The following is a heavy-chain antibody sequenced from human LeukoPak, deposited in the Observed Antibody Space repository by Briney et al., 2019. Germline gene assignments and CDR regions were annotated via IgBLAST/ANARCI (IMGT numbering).Heavy chain of an antibody. V-gene: IGHV3-23*01. D-gene: IGHD6-13*01. J-gene: IGHJ4*02. Sequence: GGSLRLSCAASGFTFSSYAMSWVRQAPGKGLEWVSAISGSGGSTYYADSVKGRFTISRDNAKSSLYLQMNSLRADDTAVYYCARVAEAAAFDYWGQGTLVTVSS. CDR1: GFTFSSYA. CDR3: ARVAEAAAFDY. CDR2: ISGSGGST.